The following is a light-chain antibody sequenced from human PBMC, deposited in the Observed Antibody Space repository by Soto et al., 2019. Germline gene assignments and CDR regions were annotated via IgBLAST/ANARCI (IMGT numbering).Light chain of an antibody. CDR1: QSVSSS. Sequence: EIVMTQSPATLSVSPGARATLSCRASQSVSSSLAWYQQKPGQAPRLLIYGASTRATGIPARFIGSGSGTEFTLTISSLQSEDFAVYYCQHYNNWPPWTFGQGT. J-gene: IGKJ1*01. V-gene: IGKV3-15*01. CDR3: QHYNNWPPWT. CDR2: GAS.